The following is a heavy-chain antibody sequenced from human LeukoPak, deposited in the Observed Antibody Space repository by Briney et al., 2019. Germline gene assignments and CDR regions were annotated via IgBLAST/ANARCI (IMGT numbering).Heavy chain of an antibody. D-gene: IGHD3-10*01. J-gene: IGHJ5*02. CDR2: ISSSSSYT. CDR1: GFTFSDYC. CDR3: ARVSTYYYGSGSYYPHNWFDP. Sequence: GGSLRLSCAASGFTFSDYCMSWIRQAPGKGLEWVSYISSSSSYTNYADSVKGRFTISRDNAKNSLYLQMNSLRAEDTAVYYCARVSTYYYGSGSYYPHNWFDPWGQGTLVTVSS. V-gene: IGHV3-11*06.